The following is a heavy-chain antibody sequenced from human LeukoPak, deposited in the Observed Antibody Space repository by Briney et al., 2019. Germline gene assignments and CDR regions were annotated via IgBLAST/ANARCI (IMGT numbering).Heavy chain of an antibody. CDR3: ARHVFDQVVPAAIEGDY. CDR1: GGSISSGDYY. J-gene: IGHJ4*02. D-gene: IGHD2-2*01. CDR2: IYYSGST. V-gene: IGHV4-30-4*01. Sequence: PSQTLSLTCTVSGGSISSGDYYWSWIRQPPGKGLEWIGYIYYSGSTYYNPSLKSRVTISVDTSKNQFSLKLSSVTAADTAVYYCARHVFDQVVPAAIEGDYWGQGTLVTVSS.